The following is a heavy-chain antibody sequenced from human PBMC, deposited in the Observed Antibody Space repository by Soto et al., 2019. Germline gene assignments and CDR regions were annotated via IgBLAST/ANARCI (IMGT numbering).Heavy chain of an antibody. V-gene: IGHV4-61*08. J-gene: IGHJ1*01. CDR3: ARGDHLLLY. CDR2: IYPSGRT. Sequence: QVHLQESGPGLVKPSETLSLTCTVSGASVSSDGYYWIWIRQPPGKGLEWMGYIYPSGRTNYNPSLRSRVTMSRDTSKNRFSLKLTSMTAADTALYSGARGDHLLLYWGQGTLVTVSS. CDR1: GASVSSDGYY.